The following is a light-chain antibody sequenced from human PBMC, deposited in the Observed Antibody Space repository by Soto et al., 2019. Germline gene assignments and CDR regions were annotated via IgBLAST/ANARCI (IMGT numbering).Light chain of an antibody. V-gene: IGLV1-36*01. CDR2: RDD. Sequence: QSVLTQPPSVSEAPRQRVTISCSGSSSNIGNNAVNWYRQLPGKAPKLLIYRDDLLPSGVSDRFSGSKSGTSASLAISGLQSEDEADYYCAAWDDSLNAWVFGRGTKLTVL. CDR1: SSNIGNNA. J-gene: IGLJ3*02. CDR3: AAWDDSLNAWV.